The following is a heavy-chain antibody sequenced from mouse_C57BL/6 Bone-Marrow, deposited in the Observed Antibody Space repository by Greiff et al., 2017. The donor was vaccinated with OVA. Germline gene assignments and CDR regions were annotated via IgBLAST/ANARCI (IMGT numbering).Heavy chain of an antibody. CDR1: GFSFNTSA. CDR2: IRSKSNNYAT. J-gene: IGHJ4*01. V-gene: IGHV10-1*01. Sequence: EVMLVESGGGLVQPKGSLKLSCAASGFSFNTSAMNWVRQAPGKGLEWVARIRSKSNNYATYYADSVKDSFTISRDDSESMLYLQMNNLKTEDTAMYYCVRQYYYSNFYAMDYWGQGTSVTVSS. CDR3: VRQYYYSNFYAMDY. D-gene: IGHD2-5*01.